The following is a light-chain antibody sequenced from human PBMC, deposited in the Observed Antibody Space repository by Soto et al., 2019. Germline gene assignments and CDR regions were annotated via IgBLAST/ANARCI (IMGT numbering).Light chain of an antibody. V-gene: IGLV2-14*01. Sequence: QSVLTQPASVSGSPGQSITSSCTGTSGDIGSYNRVSWYQQHPGKAPKLIIYEVTDRPSGASNRFSGSKSGNTASLTISGLQAEDEAEYYCSSYTNINTRACVFGTGTKVTVL. CDR3: SSYTNINTRACV. CDR2: EVT. J-gene: IGLJ1*01. CDR1: SGDIGSYNR.